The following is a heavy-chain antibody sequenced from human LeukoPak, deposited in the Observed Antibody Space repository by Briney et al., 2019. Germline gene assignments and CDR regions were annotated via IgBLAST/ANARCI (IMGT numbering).Heavy chain of an antibody. D-gene: IGHD6-13*01. CDR3: ARPPYSSSWFPSWFDP. CDR1: GFTLSSYS. Sequence: GGSLRLSCAASGFTLSSYSMNWVRQAPGKGLEWVSYISSSGSTIYYADSVKGRFTISRDNAKNSLYLQMNSLRAEDTAVYYCARPPYSSSWFPSWFDPWGQGTLVTVSS. J-gene: IGHJ5*02. CDR2: ISSSGSTI. V-gene: IGHV3-48*04.